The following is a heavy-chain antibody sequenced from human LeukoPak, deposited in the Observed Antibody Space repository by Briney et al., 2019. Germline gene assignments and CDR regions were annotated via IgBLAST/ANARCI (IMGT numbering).Heavy chain of an antibody. CDR1: GGSISSSSYY. J-gene: IGHJ6*03. D-gene: IGHD2-2*01. V-gene: IGHV4-39*07. Sequence: PSEALSLTCTVSGGSISSSSYYWGWIRQPPEKGLEWIGSIYYSGGTYYNPSLKSRVTISVDTSKNQFSLKLSSVTAADTAVYYCASGPPTSCSWCAPSRYMDVWGKGTTVTVSS. CDR3: ASGPPTSCSWCAPSRYMDV. CDR2: IYYSGGT.